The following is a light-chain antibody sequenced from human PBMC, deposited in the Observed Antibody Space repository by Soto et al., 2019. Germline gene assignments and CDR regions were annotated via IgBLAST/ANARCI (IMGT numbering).Light chain of an antibody. Sequence: IVMTQSPATLSVSPGERATLSCRASQSVGSNLAWYQQTPGQAPRLLMYGAPTRAAGLPARFSGSGSGTEFTLTISSLQSEDFALYYCQQYNNWPLTFGGGTKVEIK. CDR1: QSVGSN. CDR3: QQYNNWPLT. V-gene: IGKV3-15*01. CDR2: GAP. J-gene: IGKJ4*01.